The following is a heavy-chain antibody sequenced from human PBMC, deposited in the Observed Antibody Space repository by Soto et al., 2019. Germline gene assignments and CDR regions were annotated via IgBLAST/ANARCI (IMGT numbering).Heavy chain of an antibody. CDR1: GFTFSSYA. V-gene: IGHV3-23*01. Sequence: GGSLRLSCAASGFTFSSYAMSWVRQAPGKGLEWVSAISGSGGSTYYADSVKGRFTISRDNSKNTLYLQMNSLRAEDPAVYYCGKPPRNSGWSYYFDSWAQGTRSPVPS. CDR3: GKPPRNSGWSYYFDS. J-gene: IGHJ4*02. CDR2: ISGSGGST. D-gene: IGHD6-19*01.